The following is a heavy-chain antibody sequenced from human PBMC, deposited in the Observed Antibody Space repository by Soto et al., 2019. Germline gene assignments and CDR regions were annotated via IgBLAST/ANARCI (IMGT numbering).Heavy chain of an antibody. Sequence: QVRLQESGPGLVKPSGTLSLTCAVSGGSISSSNWWSWVRQPPGKGLEWIGEIYHSGSTNYNPSLRSRVTISGDKSKNQFSLKLSSVTAADTAVYYCAYIAAAGEYFHHWGQGTLVTVSS. V-gene: IGHV4-4*02. CDR2: IYHSGST. CDR1: GGSISSSNW. J-gene: IGHJ1*01. CDR3: AYIAAAGEYFHH. D-gene: IGHD6-13*01.